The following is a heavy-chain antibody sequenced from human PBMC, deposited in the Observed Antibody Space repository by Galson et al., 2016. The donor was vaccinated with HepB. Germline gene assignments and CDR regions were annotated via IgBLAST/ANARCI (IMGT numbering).Heavy chain of an antibody. V-gene: IGHV4-34*01. CDR3: ARGPYYDFWSGYYAGDNWFDP. CDR2: INHSGST. J-gene: IGHJ5*02. Sequence: SETLSLTCAVYGGSFSAHYWSWIRQPPGKGLEWIGEINHSGSTNYNPSLKSRVTISVDTSKNQLSLKLNSVTAADTAVYYCARGPYYDFWSGYYAGDNWFDPWGQGTVVTVSS. CDR1: GGSFSAHY. D-gene: IGHD3-3*01.